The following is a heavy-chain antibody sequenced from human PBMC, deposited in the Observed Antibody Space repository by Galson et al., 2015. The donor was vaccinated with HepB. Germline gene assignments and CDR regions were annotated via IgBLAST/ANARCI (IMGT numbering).Heavy chain of an antibody. D-gene: IGHD4-23*01. V-gene: IGHV1-8*01. CDR2: MNPSSGNT. J-gene: IGHJ6*03. CDR3: ARGGDLDYGGNSPYMDV. CDR1: GYTFTSYD. Sequence: SVKVSCKASGYTFTSYDINWVRQATGQGLEWMGWMNPSSGNTDYAQKFQGRVTMTGNTSITAAYMELSSLRSEDAAVYYCARGGDLDYGGNSPYMDVWGKGTTVTVSS.